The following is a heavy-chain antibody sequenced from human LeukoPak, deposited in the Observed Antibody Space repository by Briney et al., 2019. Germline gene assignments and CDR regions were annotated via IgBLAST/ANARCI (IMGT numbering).Heavy chain of an antibody. V-gene: IGHV3-21*01. J-gene: IGHJ4*02. D-gene: IGHD6-13*01. Sequence: PGGSLRLPCVVSGFTFKTYSMNWVRQAPGKGLEWVSSISSGGTYVDYADSVKGRFTISRDNAKNSLYLRMNSLRAEDTAVYYCARDGVAAAGDGYFDYWGQGTLVTVSS. CDR1: GFTFKTYS. CDR3: ARDGVAAAGDGYFDY. CDR2: ISSGGTYV.